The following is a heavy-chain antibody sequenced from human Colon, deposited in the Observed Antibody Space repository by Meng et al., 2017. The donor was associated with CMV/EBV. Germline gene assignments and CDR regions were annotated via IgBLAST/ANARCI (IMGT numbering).Heavy chain of an antibody. CDR1: GFTFSTYP. CDR3: ARLLSGGWERGLGDY. CDR2: ISESGDDP. D-gene: IGHD2-15*01. Sequence: GESLKISCAASGFTFSTYPMSWVRQAPGKGLEWVSGISESGDDPYQADSVKGRFTISRDNSKNILYLQMNSLRAEDTAVYYCARLLSGGWERGLGDYWGQGTLVTVSS. V-gene: IGHV3-23*01. J-gene: IGHJ4*02.